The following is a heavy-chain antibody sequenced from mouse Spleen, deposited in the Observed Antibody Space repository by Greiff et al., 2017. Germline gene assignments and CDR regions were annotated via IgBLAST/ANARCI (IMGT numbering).Heavy chain of an antibody. CDR2: IWSGGST. CDR3: ARNSHGYYFAY. J-gene: IGHJ3*01. D-gene: IGHD2-3*01. Sequence: QVQLKESGPGLVQPSQSLSITCTVSGFSLTSYGVHWVRQSPGKGLEWLGVIWSGGSTDYNAAFISRLSISKDNSKSQVFFKMNSLQADDTAIYYCARNSHGYYFAYWGQGTLVTVSA. CDR1: GFSLTSYG. V-gene: IGHV2-2*01.